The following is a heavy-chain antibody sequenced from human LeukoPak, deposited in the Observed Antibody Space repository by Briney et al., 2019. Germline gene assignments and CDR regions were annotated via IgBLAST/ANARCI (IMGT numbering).Heavy chain of an antibody. V-gene: IGHV1-18*01. CDR2: ISAYNGNT. J-gene: IGHJ4*02. D-gene: IGHD6-6*01. CDR1: GYTFTSYG. Sequence: VASVKVSCKASGYTFTSYGISWVRQAPGQGLEWMGWISAYNGNTNYAQKLQGRVTMTTDTSTSTAYMELRSLRSDDTAVYYCARDLGYSSSFPSRYWGQGTLVTVSS. CDR3: ARDLGYSSSFPSRY.